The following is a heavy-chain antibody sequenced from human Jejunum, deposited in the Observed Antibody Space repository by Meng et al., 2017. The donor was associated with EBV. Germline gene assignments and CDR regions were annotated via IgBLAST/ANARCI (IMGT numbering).Heavy chain of an antibody. CDR2: ISYDGSNQ. J-gene: IGHJ4*02. CDR3: AKGPYYGSGTFDY. CDR1: GFTFHTYG. D-gene: IGHD3-10*01. V-gene: IGHV3-30*18. Sequence: QVQLVESXXGVVQPGGSLTLSCAASGFTFHTYGMHWVRQAPGKGLEWVAVISYDGSNQWYADSAKGRFTISRDNSQNTLYLQVDSLRAEDTAVYYCAKGPYYGSGTFDYWGQGTLVTVSS.